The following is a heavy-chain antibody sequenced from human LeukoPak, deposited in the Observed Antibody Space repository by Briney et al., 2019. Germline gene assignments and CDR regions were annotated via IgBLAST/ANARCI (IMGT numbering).Heavy chain of an antibody. CDR2: ISPDGSRT. V-gene: IGHV3-74*01. D-gene: IGHD3-10*01. Sequence: GGSLTLSCAASGFSVSTNYMSWVRQAPGKGLVWVSRISPDGSRTTYADSVKGRFTISRDNAKNTVYLQMNSLRAEDTAVYYCARVALGSYNWFDPWGQGTLVTVSS. CDR1: GFSVSTNY. J-gene: IGHJ5*02. CDR3: ARVALGSYNWFDP.